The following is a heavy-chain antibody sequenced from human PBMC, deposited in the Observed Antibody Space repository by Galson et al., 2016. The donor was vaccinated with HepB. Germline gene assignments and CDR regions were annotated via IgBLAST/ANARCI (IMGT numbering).Heavy chain of an antibody. V-gene: IGHV3-7*03. Sequence: SLRLPCAASGFTFSTTSMTWVRQLPGKGLEWVAHLNSDGNEKYHKDSVKGRFTISRDNAKNSLSLQMNSLRAEDTAVYYCGTFGLPYAIDLWGQGTMVSVSS. CDR3: GTFGLPYAIDL. J-gene: IGHJ3*01. D-gene: IGHD2-21*02. CDR1: GFTFSTTS. CDR2: LNSDGNEK.